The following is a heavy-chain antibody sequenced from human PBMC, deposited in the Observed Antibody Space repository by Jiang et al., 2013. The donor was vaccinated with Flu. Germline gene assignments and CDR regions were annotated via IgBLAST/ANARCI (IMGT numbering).Heavy chain of an antibody. J-gene: IGHJ4*02. CDR3: ARDGDPYNPFGGDF. CDR2: IYTSGST. D-gene: IGHD5-24*01. CDR1: GFTVNSNY. V-gene: IGHV3-53*01. Sequence: QLLESGGGLIQPGGSLRLSCAASGFTVNSNYMSWVRQAPGKGLEWVSVIYTSGSTFYADSVKGRFTISRDTSENTVYLQMSSLRDDDTAVYYCARDGDPYNPFGGDFWGQGTLVTVSS.